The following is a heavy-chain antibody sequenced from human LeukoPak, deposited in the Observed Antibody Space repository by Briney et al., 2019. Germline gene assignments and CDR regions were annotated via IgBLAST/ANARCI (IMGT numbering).Heavy chain of an antibody. CDR1: GFTFCNYA. D-gene: IGHD3-10*01. CDR2: ISNSGGTT. CDR3: AKERPETTGSPFGFYFDY. V-gene: IGHV3-23*01. Sequence: PGGSLRLSCGVSGFTFCNYAVSWVRQAPGKGLEWVSAISNSGGTTHYADSVKGRFTISRDNSKNTLYLQMNSLRAEDTAVYYCAKERPETTGSPFGFYFDYWGQGTLVTVSS. J-gene: IGHJ4*02.